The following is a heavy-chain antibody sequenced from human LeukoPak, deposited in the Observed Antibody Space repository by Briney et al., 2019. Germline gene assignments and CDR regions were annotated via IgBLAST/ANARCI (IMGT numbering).Heavy chain of an antibody. CDR1: GGSFSIYY. V-gene: IGHV4-4*07. Sequence: PSETLSLTCTVSGGSFSIYYWSWIRQPAGKGLEWIGRIYTSGSTNYNPSLKSRVTMSVDTSKNQFSLKLSSVTAADTAVYYCARQQLVGWFDPWGQGTLVTVSS. CDR2: IYTSGST. CDR3: ARQQLVGWFDP. J-gene: IGHJ5*02. D-gene: IGHD6-13*01.